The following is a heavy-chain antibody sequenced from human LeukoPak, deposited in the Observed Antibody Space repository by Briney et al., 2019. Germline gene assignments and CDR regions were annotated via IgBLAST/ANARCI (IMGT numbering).Heavy chain of an antibody. CDR2: ISSSSSYI. V-gene: IGHV3-21*01. D-gene: IGHD1-26*01. CDR3: ARALPGLSGSYGY. CDR1: GFTFSSYS. J-gene: IGHJ4*02. Sequence: PGGSLRLSCAASGFTFSSYSMNWVRQAPGKGLEWVSSISSSSSYIYYADSVKGRFTISRDNAKNSLYLQTNSLRAEDTAVYYCARALPGLSGSYGYWGQGTLVTVSS.